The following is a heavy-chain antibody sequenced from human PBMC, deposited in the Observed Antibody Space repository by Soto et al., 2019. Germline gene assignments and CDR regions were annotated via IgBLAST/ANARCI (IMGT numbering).Heavy chain of an antibody. CDR1: GFSFSDFW. D-gene: IGHD3-3*01. CDR3: ARGYDFWSGYFFGY. V-gene: IGHV3-74*01. Sequence: EVHLVESGGGLVQPGGSLRLSCAASGFSFSDFWMYWVRQDLGKGLVWVSRINSDGSVTNYADSVKGRFTIARDNAKNTLYLQMNSLRAEDTAVYFCARGYDFWSGYFFGYWGQGTLVTVSS. CDR2: INSDGSVT. J-gene: IGHJ4*02.